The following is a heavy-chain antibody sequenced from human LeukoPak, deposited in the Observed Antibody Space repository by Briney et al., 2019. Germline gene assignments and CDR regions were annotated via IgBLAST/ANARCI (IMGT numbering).Heavy chain of an antibody. J-gene: IGHJ4*02. V-gene: IGHV3-74*01. Sequence: GGSLRLSCAASGLTFSSYWMHWARQAPGKGLVWVSRINTDGSTTNYADSVKGRFTISRDNAKNSLYLQMNSLRAEDTAVYYCARGRYDFWSGYSDYWGQGTLVTVSS. CDR1: GLTFSSYW. CDR3: ARGRYDFWSGYSDY. D-gene: IGHD3-3*01. CDR2: INTDGSTT.